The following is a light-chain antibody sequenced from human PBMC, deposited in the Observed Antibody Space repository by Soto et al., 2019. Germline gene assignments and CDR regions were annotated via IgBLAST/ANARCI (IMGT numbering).Light chain of an antibody. CDR1: QSVTSN. CDR3: QQYSDWPWT. J-gene: IGKJ1*01. V-gene: IGKV3-15*01. CDR2: GAS. Sequence: EIVMTQSPATLSVSPGERATLSCRASQSVTSNLAWYQQKAGRTPRLLIYGASTRATGIPARFSGSGSGTEFTLTISSLQSEHFAVYYCQQYSDWPWTFGQGTKV.